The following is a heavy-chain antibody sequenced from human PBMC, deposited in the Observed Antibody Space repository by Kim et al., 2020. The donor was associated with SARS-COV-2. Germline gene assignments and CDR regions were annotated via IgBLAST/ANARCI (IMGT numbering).Heavy chain of an antibody. D-gene: IGHD1-26*01. V-gene: IGHV1-24*01. Sequence: ASVKVSCKVSGYNLTELSMHWVRQAPGKGLEWMGGFDPEDGETIYAQKFQGRVTMTEDTSTDTAYMELSSLRSEDTAVYYCATKFVYSGSYGGAFDIWGQGTMVTVSS. CDR3: ATKFVYSGSYGGAFDI. J-gene: IGHJ3*02. CDR1: GYNLTELS. CDR2: FDPEDGET.